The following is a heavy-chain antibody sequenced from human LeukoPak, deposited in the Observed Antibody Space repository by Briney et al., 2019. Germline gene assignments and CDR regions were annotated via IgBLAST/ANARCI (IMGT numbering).Heavy chain of an antibody. V-gene: IGHV3-23*01. Sequence: GGSLRLSCAASGFTFSTYAMSWVRQDPGKGLEWVSGISGSGDSTYYADSVKGRFTISRDNSKNTLYLQMNSLRAEDTAVYYCAKCASGRSSFFDYWGQGALVTVSS. CDR2: ISGSGDST. CDR3: AKCASGRSSFFDY. D-gene: IGHD6-6*01. J-gene: IGHJ4*02. CDR1: GFTFSTYA.